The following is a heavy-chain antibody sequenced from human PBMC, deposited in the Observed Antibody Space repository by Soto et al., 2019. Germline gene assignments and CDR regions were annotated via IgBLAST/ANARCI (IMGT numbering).Heavy chain of an antibody. CDR3: TTDPYIAVAGRGLRDYYYYYGMDV. J-gene: IGHJ6*02. D-gene: IGHD6-19*01. Sequence: GGSLRLSCAASGFTFSNAWMSWVRQAPGKGLEWVGRIKSKTDGGTTDYAAPVKGRFTISRDDSKNTLYPQMNSLKTEDTAVYYCTTDPYIAVAGRGLRDYYYYYGMDVWGQGTTVTVSS. CDR2: IKSKTDGGTT. V-gene: IGHV3-15*01. CDR1: GFTFSNAW.